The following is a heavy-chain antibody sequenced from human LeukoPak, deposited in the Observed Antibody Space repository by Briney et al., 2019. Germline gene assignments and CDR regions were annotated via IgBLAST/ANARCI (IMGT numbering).Heavy chain of an antibody. CDR3: ARASGPLRLGELSLSYWYFDL. V-gene: IGHV4-31*03. D-gene: IGHD3-16*02. CDR1: GGSISSGGYY. J-gene: IGHJ2*01. Sequence: PSETLSPTCTVSGGSISSGGYYWSWIRQHPGKGLEWIGYIYYSGSTYYNPSLKSRVTISVDTSKNQFSLKLSSVTAADTAVYYCARASGPLRLGELSLSYWYFDLWGRGTLVTVSS. CDR2: IYYSGST.